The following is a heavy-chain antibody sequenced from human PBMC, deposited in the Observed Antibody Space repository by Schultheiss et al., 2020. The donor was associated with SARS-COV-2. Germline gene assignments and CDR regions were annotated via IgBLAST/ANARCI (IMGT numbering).Heavy chain of an antibody. CDR3: AVHPGYSYDLPLDY. D-gene: IGHD5-18*01. J-gene: IGHJ4*02. CDR2: ISGGGGST. CDR1: GFTFSSYA. Sequence: GGSLRLSCAASGFTFSSYAMSWVRQAPGKGLEWVSDISGGGGSTFYADSVKGRFTISRDNSKNTLFVQMNSLRAEDTAVYYCAVHPGYSYDLPLDYWGQGTLVTVSS. V-gene: IGHV3-23*01.